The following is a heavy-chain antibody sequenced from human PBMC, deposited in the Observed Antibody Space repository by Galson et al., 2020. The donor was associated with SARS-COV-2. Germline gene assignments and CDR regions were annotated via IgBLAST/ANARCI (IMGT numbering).Heavy chain of an antibody. CDR3: MSAGQLLKQSGIWQIITNDY. CDR2: INSNGDKT. Sequence: GESLMISCAASGLTFSDYGMAWVRQAPGTGLEWVLSINSNGDKTYYTDSVKGRFTMSRDNSRHMLYLQMNSLRAEDTAVYYCMSAGQLLKQSGIWQIITNDYWGQGTLVTVSS. V-gene: IGHV3-23*01. CDR1: GLTFSDYG. J-gene: IGHJ4*02. D-gene: IGHD3-10*01.